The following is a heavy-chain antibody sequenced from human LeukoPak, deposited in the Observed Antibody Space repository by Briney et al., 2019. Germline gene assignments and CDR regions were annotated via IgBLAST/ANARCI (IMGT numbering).Heavy chain of an antibody. Sequence: ASVKVSCKASGYTFTGYYMHWVRQAPGQGLEWMGWINPNSGGTNYAQKFQGRVTMTRDTSIGTAYMELSRLRSDDTAVYYCARAPSHCSGGSCYSGYYWGQGTLVTVSS. V-gene: IGHV1-2*02. J-gene: IGHJ4*02. D-gene: IGHD2-15*01. CDR2: INPNSGGT. CDR1: GYTFTGYY. CDR3: ARAPSHCSGGSCYSGYY.